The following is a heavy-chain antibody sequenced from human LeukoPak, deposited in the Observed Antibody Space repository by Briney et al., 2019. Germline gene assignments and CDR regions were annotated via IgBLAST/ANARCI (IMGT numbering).Heavy chain of an antibody. D-gene: IGHD3-9*01. CDR3: ALGLVTDY. J-gene: IGHJ4*02. CDR2: IYSGGST. V-gene: IGHV3-66*01. Sequence: GGSLRLSCAASGFTVSSNFMSWVRQAPGKGLEWVSVIYSGGSTYYADSVKGRFTISRDNSKNTPYLQMNSLRVEDTAVYYCALGLVTDYWGQGTLVTVSS. CDR1: GFTVSSNF.